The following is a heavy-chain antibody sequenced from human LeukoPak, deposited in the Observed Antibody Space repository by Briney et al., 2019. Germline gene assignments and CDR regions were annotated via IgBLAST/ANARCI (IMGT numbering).Heavy chain of an antibody. CDR1: GYSISSGYY. CDR2: IYYSGST. V-gene: IGHV4-38-2*02. J-gene: IGHJ4*02. D-gene: IGHD3-22*01. CDR3: ARLVENYDSSGYYPYYFDY. Sequence: SETLSLTCTVSGYSISSGYYWGWIRQPPGKGLEWIGSIYYSGSTYYNPSLKSRVTISVDTSKNQFSLKLSSVTAADTAVYYCARLVENYDSSGYYPYYFDYWGQGTLVTVSS.